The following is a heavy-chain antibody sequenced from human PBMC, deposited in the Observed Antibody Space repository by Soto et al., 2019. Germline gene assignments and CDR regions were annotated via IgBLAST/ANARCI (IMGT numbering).Heavy chain of an antibody. CDR1: GFTFTNAW. J-gene: IGHJ4*02. Sequence: GSLRLSCAASGFTFTNAWMNWVRQSPGKGLEWVGRIKSKTDGGTTDYAAPVKGRVTMSRDDSKNTVHLQMTGLKTEDTAVYYCSTTYSSAWPFDNWGQGTLVTVSS. V-gene: IGHV3-15*07. CDR2: IKSKTDGGTT. D-gene: IGHD6-19*01. CDR3: STTYSSAWPFDN.